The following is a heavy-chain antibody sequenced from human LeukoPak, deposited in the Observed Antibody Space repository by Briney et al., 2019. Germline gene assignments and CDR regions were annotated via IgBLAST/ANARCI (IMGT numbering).Heavy chain of an antibody. D-gene: IGHD2-2*01. J-gene: IGHJ6*02. V-gene: IGHV1-69*01. CDR3: ARFRPTDCSSTSCYDGYYYYGMDV. CDR2: IIPIFGTA. CDR1: GGTFSSYA. Sequence: SVKVSCKASGGTFSSYAISWVRQAPGQGLEWMGGIIPIFGTANYAQKFQGRVTITADESTSTAYMELSSLRSEDTAVYYCARFRPTDCSSTSCYDGYYYYGMDVWGQGSTVTVSS.